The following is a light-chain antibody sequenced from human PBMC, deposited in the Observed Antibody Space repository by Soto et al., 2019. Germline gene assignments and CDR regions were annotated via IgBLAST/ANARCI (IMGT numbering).Light chain of an antibody. V-gene: IGLV2-23*02. CDR3: CSYAGSSTYV. CDR1: SSDVGSYNL. J-gene: IGLJ1*01. Sequence: VSGSPGQSITISCTGTSSDVGSYNLVSWYQQHPGKAPKPMIYEVSKRPSGVSNRFSGSKSGNTASLTISGLQAEDEADYYCCSYAGSSTYVXGTXTKVTVL. CDR2: EVS.